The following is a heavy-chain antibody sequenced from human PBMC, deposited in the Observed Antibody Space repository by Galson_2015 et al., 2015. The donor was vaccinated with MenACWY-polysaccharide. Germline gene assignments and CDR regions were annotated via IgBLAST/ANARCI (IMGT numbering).Heavy chain of an antibody. CDR1: GDSVSSNTAA. D-gene: IGHD2-15*01. Sequence: CAISGDSVSSNTAAWNWIRQSPSRGLEWLGRTYYRSNWSSDYALSVRGRITINADTSKNQFSLQLNSVTPEDTAVYFCVRGGAAASRLFDPSGQGTLVTVSS. V-gene: IGHV6-1*01. CDR2: TYYRSNWSS. J-gene: IGHJ5*02. CDR3: VRGGAAASRLFDP.